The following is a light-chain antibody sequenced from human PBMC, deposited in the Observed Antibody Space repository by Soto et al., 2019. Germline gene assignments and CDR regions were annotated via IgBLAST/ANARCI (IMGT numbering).Light chain of an antibody. CDR3: QQANIFPLT. V-gene: IGKV1-9*01. J-gene: IGKJ4*01. CDR1: QALSNY. Sequence: IHLTQSATVLIASGGDTLTISCRASQALSNYLAWYQQKPGKAPDLPIYSASTLRSGVQSGYSGRGSETEISLTNRDMQPEDFATYYCQQANIFPLTFGGGTKVDSK. CDR2: SAS.